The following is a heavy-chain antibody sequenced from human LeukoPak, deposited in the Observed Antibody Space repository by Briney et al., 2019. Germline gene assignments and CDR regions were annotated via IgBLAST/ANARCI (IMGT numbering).Heavy chain of an antibody. CDR3: ARGSMHVYHLYTDY. CDR1: GFTYTNYW. CDR2: IKQDGSER. D-gene: IGHD3-16*01. J-gene: IGHJ4*02. V-gene: IGHV3-7*01. Sequence: GGSLRLSCAASGFTYTNYWVSWFRQAPEQGLEWVASIKQDGSERYYVDSVKGRFTISRDNAKNSLFLQLSSLRVEDTAVYYCARGSMHVYHLYTDYWGQGTLVTVSS.